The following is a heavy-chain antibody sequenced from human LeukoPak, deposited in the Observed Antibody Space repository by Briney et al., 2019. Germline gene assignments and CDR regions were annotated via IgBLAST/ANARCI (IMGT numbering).Heavy chain of an antibody. CDR1: GFTFGSYT. CDR3: ARDLSGIAGYTYGRGIDY. D-gene: IGHD5-18*01. J-gene: IGHJ4*02. Sequence: GGSLRLSCAASGFTFGSYTMHWVRHAPGKGLEYVSAITGNGGSKYHATSVKGRFSVSRDNSKNTLYLQMGSLTADDMAVYYCARDLSGIAGYTYGRGIDYWGQGTLVTVSS. CDR2: ITGNGGSK. V-gene: IGHV3-64*01.